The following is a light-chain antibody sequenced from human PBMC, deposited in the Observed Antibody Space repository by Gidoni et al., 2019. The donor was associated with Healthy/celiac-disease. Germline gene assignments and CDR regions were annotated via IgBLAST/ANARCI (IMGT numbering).Light chain of an antibody. CDR2: WAS. Sequence: DIVTTQHPDSPAVSLCERSTINCKSSQSVLYSSNNKNYLAWYQQKPGPPPKLLIYWASTRESGVPDRFSSSGSGTDFTLTISRLQAEDVAVYYCQQYYSAPWTFGQGTKVEIK. J-gene: IGKJ1*01. CDR3: QQYYSAPWT. CDR1: QSVLYSSNNKNY. V-gene: IGKV4-1*01.